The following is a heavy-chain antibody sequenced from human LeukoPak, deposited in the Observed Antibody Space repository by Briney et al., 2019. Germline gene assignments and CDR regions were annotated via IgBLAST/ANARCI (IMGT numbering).Heavy chain of an antibody. V-gene: IGHV1-2*06. CDR2: INVKSGAT. J-gene: IGHJ4*02. D-gene: IGHD6-19*01. CDR1: GYTFIDYY. CDR3: ARVGRESSTGWLDY. Sequence: GASVKVSCKASGYTFIDYYFNWVRQAPGQGPDWMGRINVKSGATDYAQKFQGRVTVTRDTSISTAYMELSSLRSDDTAVYYCARVGRESSTGWLDYWGQGTLVTVSS.